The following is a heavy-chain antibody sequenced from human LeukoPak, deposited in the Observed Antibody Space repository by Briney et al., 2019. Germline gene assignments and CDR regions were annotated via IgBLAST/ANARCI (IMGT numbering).Heavy chain of an antibody. CDR1: GGSISGTNW. D-gene: IGHD1-26*01. V-gene: IGHV4-4*02. Sequence: SGTLSLTCGVSGGSISGTNWWSLVRQPPGQGLEWIGEISLAGQTNYNPSLNGRVTMSLDKSSNQLSLSLTSVTAADTATYYCSRESGAFCPFGYWGQGTLVIVSS. CDR3: SRESGAFCPFGY. CDR2: ISLAGQT. J-gene: IGHJ4*02.